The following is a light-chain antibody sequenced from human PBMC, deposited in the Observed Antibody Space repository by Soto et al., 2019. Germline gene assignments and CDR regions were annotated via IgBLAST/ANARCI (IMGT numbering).Light chain of an antibody. J-gene: IGKJ1*01. V-gene: IGKV1-5*03. CDR2: KAS. CDR1: QSISSW. Sequence: DIQMTQSPSTLSASVGDRVTITCRASQSISSWLAWYQQKPGKAPKLLIYKASTLQSGVPSRFSGRGSGTEFTLAISSLQPDDSATYYCQQYYDNWTFGQGTKVEIK. CDR3: QQYYDNWT.